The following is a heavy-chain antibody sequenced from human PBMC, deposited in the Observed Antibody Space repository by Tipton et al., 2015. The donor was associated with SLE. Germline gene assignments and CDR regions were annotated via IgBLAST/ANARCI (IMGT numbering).Heavy chain of an antibody. D-gene: IGHD7-27*01. V-gene: IGHV3-23*01. CDR2: ISGSGGST. CDR3: AKDRRTGDQDAFDI. Sequence: SGFTFSSYGMHWVRQAPGKGLEWVSAISGSGGSTYYADSVKGRFTISRDNSKNTLYLQMNSLRAEDTAVYYCAKDRRTGDQDAFDIWGQGTMVTVSS. CDR1: GFTFSSYG. J-gene: IGHJ3*02.